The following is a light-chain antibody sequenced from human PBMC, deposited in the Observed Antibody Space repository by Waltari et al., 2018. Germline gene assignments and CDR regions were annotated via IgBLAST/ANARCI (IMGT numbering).Light chain of an antibody. Sequence: EIVLTQSPGTLSLSPGERATLSCKTSQNISSSYLTWYQQKPGQAPRLVVYGVSTRATGIPDRFSGSRSGTDFTLTISRLEPEDFAVYYCQQYGGSPRIFTFGAGTKVEIK. CDR1: QNISSSY. V-gene: IGKV3-20*01. CDR3: QQYGGSPRIFT. J-gene: IGKJ3*01. CDR2: GVS.